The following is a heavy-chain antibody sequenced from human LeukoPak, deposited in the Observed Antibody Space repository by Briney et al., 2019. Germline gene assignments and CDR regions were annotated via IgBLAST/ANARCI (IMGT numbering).Heavy chain of an antibody. J-gene: IGHJ5*02. CDR1: GFTFSSYT. CDR2: ITGGDVFI. Sequence: GGSLRLSCAASGFTFSSYTFDWVRQAPGKGLEWVSSITGGDVFIYQADSVKGRFTVSRDNAKNTLYLQMNSLRAEDTAVYYCARDDIVVVPTSMGSTPRPGFDPWGQGTLVTVSS. CDR3: ARDDIVVVPTSMGSTPRPGFDP. V-gene: IGHV3-21*01. D-gene: IGHD2-2*01.